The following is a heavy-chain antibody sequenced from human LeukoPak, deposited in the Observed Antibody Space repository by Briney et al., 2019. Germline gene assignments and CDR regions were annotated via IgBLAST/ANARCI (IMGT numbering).Heavy chain of an antibody. V-gene: IGHV1-24*01. Sequence: GASVKVSCTVSGSSLTELSLYWVRQAPGKGLERMGGFDVIDGETFYAQKFQGRVTMTEDSSADTAYMELRSLTSDDTALYYCAAALPYTLSDYGGKGTLVTVSS. CDR3: AAALPYTLSDY. CDR2: FDVIDGET. J-gene: IGHJ4*02. D-gene: IGHD5-18*01. CDR1: GSSLTELS.